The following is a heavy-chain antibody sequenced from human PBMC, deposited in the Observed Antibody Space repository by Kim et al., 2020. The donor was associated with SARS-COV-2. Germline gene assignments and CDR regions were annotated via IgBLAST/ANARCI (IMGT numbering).Heavy chain of an antibody. V-gene: IGHV4-61*01. CDR1: GGSVSSGSYY. J-gene: IGHJ4*01. Sequence: SETLSLTCTVSGGSVSSGSYYWSWIRQPPGKGLEWIGYIYYSGSTNYNPSLKSRVTISVDTSKNQFSLKLSSVTAADTAVYYCARDRGYYDSSGYLFDY. CDR3: ARDRGYYDSSGYLFDY. D-gene: IGHD3-22*01. CDR2: IYYSGST.